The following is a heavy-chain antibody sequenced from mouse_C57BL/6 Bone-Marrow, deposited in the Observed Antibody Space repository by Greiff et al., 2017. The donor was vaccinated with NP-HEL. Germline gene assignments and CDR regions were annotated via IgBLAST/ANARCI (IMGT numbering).Heavy chain of an antibody. CDR2: ISNGGGST. J-gene: IGHJ2*01. D-gene: IGHD2-4*01. CDR1: GFTFSDYY. CDR3: ARRGLYYDYDGPYFDY. V-gene: IGHV5-12*01. Sequence: EVQRVESGGGLVQPGGSLKLSCAASGFTFSDYYMYWVRQTPEKRLEWVAYISNGGGSTYYPDTVKGRFTISRDNAKNTLYLQMSRLKSEDTAMYYCARRGLYYDYDGPYFDYWGQGTTLTVSS.